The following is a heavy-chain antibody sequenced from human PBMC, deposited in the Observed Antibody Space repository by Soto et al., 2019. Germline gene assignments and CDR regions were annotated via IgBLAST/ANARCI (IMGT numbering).Heavy chain of an antibody. D-gene: IGHD6-19*01. CDR2: ITGNAGST. Sequence: GGSLRLSCAASGFTFRSYGMNWVRQVPGKGLEWVSGITGNAGSTFYGDSAKGRFTISRDKNTLYLQMNSLRADDTAVHYCAKDQFSSGWYNDYYYGLDVWGQGTTVTVSS. J-gene: IGHJ6*02. V-gene: IGHV3-23*01. CDR3: AKDQFSSGWYNDYYYGLDV. CDR1: GFTFRSYG.